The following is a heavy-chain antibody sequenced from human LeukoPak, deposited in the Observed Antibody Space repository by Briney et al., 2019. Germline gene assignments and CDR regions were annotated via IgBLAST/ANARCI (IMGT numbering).Heavy chain of an antibody. J-gene: IGHJ4*02. D-gene: IGHD5-18*01. CDR2: ISAYNGNT. CDR1: GYTFTSYG. Sequence: ASVKVSCETSGYTFTSYGISWVRQAPGQGLEWMGWISAYNGNTNYAQKLQGRVTVTTDTSTSTAYMELRSLRSDDTAVYYCARVDIAMDFDYWGQGTLVTVSS. CDR3: ARVDIAMDFDY. V-gene: IGHV1-18*01.